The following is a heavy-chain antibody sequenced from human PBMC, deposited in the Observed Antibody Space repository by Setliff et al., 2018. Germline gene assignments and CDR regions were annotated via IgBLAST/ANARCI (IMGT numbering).Heavy chain of an antibody. CDR2: INPSSGRT. V-gene: IGHV1-46*01. J-gene: IGHJ3*02. CDR3: ARDVFPYHYEGAFDI. CDR1: GYTFTSHY. D-gene: IGHD3-22*01. Sequence: ASVKVSCKASGYTFTSHYMHWVRQAPGLGLEWMGTINPSSGRTSYAQKFQGRVTITRDTSTSTVYMDMSSLRSEDTAVYYCARDVFPYHYEGAFDIWGQGTMVTVSS.